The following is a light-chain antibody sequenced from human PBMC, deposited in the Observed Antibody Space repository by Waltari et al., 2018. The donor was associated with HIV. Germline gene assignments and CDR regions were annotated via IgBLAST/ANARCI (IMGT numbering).Light chain of an antibody. CDR3: SSYTRSNIRV. V-gene: IGLV2-14*03. J-gene: IGLJ1*01. CDR2: DVS. CDR1: SSDAGLYSF. Sequence: QSALTQPASVSGSPGQSITISCTGTSSDAGLYSFSPWYQQHPGKAPRLMIYDVSNRPSGVSNRFSGSKSGDTASLTISGLQAEDEADYYCSSYTRSNIRVFGTGTKDTVL.